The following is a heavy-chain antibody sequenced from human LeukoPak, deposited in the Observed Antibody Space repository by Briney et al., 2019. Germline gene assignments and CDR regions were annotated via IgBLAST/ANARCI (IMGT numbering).Heavy chain of an antibody. Sequence: PGGSLRLSCAASGFSFSTYAMSWVRQAPGKGLEWVSGITNSGDITYYADSVKGRFTISRDNAKNSLYLQMNSLRAEDTAVYYCASFTATQDYWGQGTLVTVSS. V-gene: IGHV3-23*01. J-gene: IGHJ4*02. D-gene: IGHD4-11*01. CDR3: ASFTATQDY. CDR2: ITNSGDIT. CDR1: GFSFSTYA.